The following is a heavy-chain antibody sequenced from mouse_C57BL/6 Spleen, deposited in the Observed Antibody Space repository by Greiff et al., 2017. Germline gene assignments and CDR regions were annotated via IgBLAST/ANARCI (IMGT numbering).Heavy chain of an antibody. CDR2: IDPSDSYT. Sequence: QVQLQQPGAELVMPGASVKLSCKASGYTFTSYWMHWVKQRPGQGLEWIGEIDPSDSYTNYNQKFKGKSTLTVDKSSSTAYMQLSSLTSEDSAVYYCARRGPYYDYENFDYWGQGTTLTVSS. J-gene: IGHJ2*01. D-gene: IGHD2-4*01. CDR3: ARRGPYYDYENFDY. V-gene: IGHV1-69*01. CDR1: GYTFTSYW.